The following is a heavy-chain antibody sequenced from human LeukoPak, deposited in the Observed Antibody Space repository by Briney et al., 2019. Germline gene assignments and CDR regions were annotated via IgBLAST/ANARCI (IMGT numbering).Heavy chain of an antibody. D-gene: IGHD5-12*01. J-gene: IGHJ4*02. CDR2: IYTGGST. CDR1: GFTFSSYA. CDR3: VRGRIGRGYSGYDGFDY. V-gene: IGHV3-53*01. Sequence: GGSLRLSCAASGFTFSSYAMSWVRQGPGKGLEWVSVIYTGGSTYYADSVKGRFTISRDNSKNTLYLQMNSLRAEDTAVYYCVRGRIGRGYSGYDGFDYWGQGTLVTVSS.